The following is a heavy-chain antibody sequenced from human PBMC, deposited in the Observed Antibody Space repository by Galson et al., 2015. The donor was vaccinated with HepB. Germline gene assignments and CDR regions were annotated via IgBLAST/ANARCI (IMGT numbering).Heavy chain of an antibody. CDR1: GGSMSSYY. CDR3: ARDSAGLDY. Sequence: SETLSLTCTVSGGSMSSYYWSWIRQPAGKGLEWIGLFYTSGSTSYNPSLKSRATMSVDTSRNQVSLNLNSVTAADTAVYYCARDSAGLDYWGQGTLVTVSS. V-gene: IGHV4-4*07. J-gene: IGHJ4*02. D-gene: IGHD6-13*01. CDR2: FYTSGST.